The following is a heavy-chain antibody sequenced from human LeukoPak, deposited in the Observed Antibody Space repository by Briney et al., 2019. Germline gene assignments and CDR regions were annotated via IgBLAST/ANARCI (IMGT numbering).Heavy chain of an antibody. J-gene: IGHJ4*01. CDR2: ISHDGSNK. Sequence: GGSLRLSCAASGFTFSSYAMRWVCQAPGKGLEWVAAISHDGSNKYYADSVKGRFTSSRDNSKNTLYLQMNSLQTEDTAVYYCTRHRYGDSGGDFDYWGHGTRVTVSS. V-gene: IGHV3-30*04. CDR3: TRHRYGDSGGDFDY. CDR1: GFTFSSYA. D-gene: IGHD5-18*01.